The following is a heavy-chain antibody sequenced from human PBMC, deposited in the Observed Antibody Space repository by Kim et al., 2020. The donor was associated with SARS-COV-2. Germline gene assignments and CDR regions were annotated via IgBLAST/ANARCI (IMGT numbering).Heavy chain of an antibody. V-gene: IGHV3-23*01. CDR3: AKDQKQLVKGYYYYYGMDV. D-gene: IGHD6-6*01. Sequence: GRFTISRDNSKHTLYLQMNSLRAEDTAVYYCAKDQKQLVKGYYYYYGMDVWGHGTTVTVSS. J-gene: IGHJ6*02.